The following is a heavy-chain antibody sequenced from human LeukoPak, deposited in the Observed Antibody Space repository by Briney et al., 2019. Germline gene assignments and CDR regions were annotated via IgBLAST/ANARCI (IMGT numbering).Heavy chain of an antibody. CDR3: AKDGGYFDWLDAFDI. J-gene: IGHJ3*02. CDR1: GFTFSSYA. D-gene: IGHD3-9*01. CDR2: ISGSGGST. V-gene: IGHV3-23*01. Sequence: PGGSLRLSCAASGFTFSSYAMSWVRQAPGKGLEWVSAISGSGGSTYYADSVKGRFTISRDNFKNTLFLQMNSLRAEDTAVYYCAKDGGYFDWLDAFDIWGQGTMVTVSS.